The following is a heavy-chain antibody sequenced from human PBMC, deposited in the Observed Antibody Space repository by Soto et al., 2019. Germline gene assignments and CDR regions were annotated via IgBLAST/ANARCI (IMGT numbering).Heavy chain of an antibody. Sequence: GASVKVSCKASGYTFTSYYMHWVRQAPGQGLEWMGIINPSGGSTSYAQNFQGRVTMTRDTSTSTVYMELSSLRSEDTAVYYCARDGRVNSFVDTAMVFRPYYYYYYGMDVWGQGTTVTSP. J-gene: IGHJ6*02. CDR2: INPSGGST. CDR1: GYTFTSYY. D-gene: IGHD5-18*01. CDR3: ARDGRVNSFVDTAMVFRPYYYYYYGMDV. V-gene: IGHV1-46*01.